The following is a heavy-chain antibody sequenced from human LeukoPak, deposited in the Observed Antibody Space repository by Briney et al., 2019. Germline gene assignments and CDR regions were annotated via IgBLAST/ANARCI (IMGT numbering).Heavy chain of an antibody. CDR1: GYRFTNYW. Sequence: GESLKISCKGSGYRFTNYWIGWVRQMPGKGLEWMGIIYPGDSETRYSPSFQGQVTISADKSISTAYRQWSSLKASDTAMYYCARRRDLYSGSYYPFDYWGQGTLVTVSS. CDR2: IYPGDSET. CDR3: ARRRDLYSGSYYPFDY. D-gene: IGHD1-26*01. J-gene: IGHJ4*02. V-gene: IGHV5-51*01.